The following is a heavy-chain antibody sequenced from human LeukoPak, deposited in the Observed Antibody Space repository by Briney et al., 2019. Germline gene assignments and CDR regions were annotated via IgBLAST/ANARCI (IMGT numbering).Heavy chain of an antibody. V-gene: IGHV7-4-1*02. J-gene: IGHJ6*02. D-gene: IGHD6-25*01. CDR2: INTNTGNP. CDR3: ARIYSSADNYGMDV. CDR1: GYTFTSYA. Sequence: ASVKVSCKASGYTFTSYAMNWVRQAPGQGLEWMGWINTNTGNPTYAQGFTGRFVFSLDTSVSTAYLQISSLKAEDTAVYYCARIYSSADNYGMDVWGQGTTVTVSS.